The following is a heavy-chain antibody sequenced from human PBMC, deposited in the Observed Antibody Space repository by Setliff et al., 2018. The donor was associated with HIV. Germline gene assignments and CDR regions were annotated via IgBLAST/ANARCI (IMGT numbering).Heavy chain of an antibody. D-gene: IGHD6-19*01. Sequence: PSETLSLTCAVYGGSFSGYYWSWIRQPPGKGLEWIGGIYYSGSTNYNPSLKSRVTISVDTSKNQFSLKLSSVTAADTAVYYCARRYSSGWYGRYYFDYWGQGTLVTVSS. CDR2: IYYSGST. CDR3: ARRYSSGWYGRYYFDY. J-gene: IGHJ4*02. CDR1: GGSFSGYY. V-gene: IGHV4-34*01.